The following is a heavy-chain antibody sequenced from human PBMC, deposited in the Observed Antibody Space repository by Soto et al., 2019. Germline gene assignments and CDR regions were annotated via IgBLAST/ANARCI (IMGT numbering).Heavy chain of an antibody. J-gene: IGHJ6*02. CDR1: GFTFSTYG. CDR2: IWFDGSNK. CDR3: AKDQLGGWDYYYYYYGMDV. V-gene: IGHV3-33*06. D-gene: IGHD6-19*01. Sequence: QVQLVESGGGVVQPGRSLRLSCAASGFTFSTYGMHWVRQAPGKGLEWVAVIWFDGSNKYYADSVKGRFTISRDNSNNTLFLQMNSLRAEDTAVYCCAKDQLGGWDYYYYYYGMDVWGQGTTVTVSS.